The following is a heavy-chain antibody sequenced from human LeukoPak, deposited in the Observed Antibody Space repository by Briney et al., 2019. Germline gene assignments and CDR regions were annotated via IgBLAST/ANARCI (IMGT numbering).Heavy chain of an antibody. CDR1: RYTFTGYY. D-gene: IGHD4-23*01. CDR3: ARDLATVATPYFDY. V-gene: IGHV1-2*02. CDR2: INPNSGGT. Sequence: ASVKVSCKASRYTFTGYYIHWVRQAPGQGLEWMGWINPNSGGTKYAQKFQGRVSVTRDTSISTVYMELSRLTYDDTAVYYCARDLATVATPYFDYWGQGALVTVSS. J-gene: IGHJ4*02.